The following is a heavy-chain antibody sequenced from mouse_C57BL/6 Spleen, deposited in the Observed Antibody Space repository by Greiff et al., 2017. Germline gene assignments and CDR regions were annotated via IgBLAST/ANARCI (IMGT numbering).Heavy chain of an antibody. Sequence: VQLQQPGAELVKPGASVKLSCKASGYTFTSYWMHWVKQRPGRGLEWIGRIDPNSGGTKYNEKFKSTATLTVDKPSSTAYMQLSSLTSEDSAVYDCARAVGGYYGGVGYWGQGTTLTAAS. CDR2: IDPNSGGT. V-gene: IGHV1-72*01. CDR1: GYTFTSYW. J-gene: IGHJ2*01. D-gene: IGHD2-3*01. CDR3: ARAVGGYYGGVGY.